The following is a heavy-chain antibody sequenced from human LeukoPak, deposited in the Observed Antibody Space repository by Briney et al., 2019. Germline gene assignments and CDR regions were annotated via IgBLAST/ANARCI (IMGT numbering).Heavy chain of an antibody. D-gene: IGHD5-12*01. CDR3: ARDRGSSYDPGYFDY. CDR2: VSYDGSNK. V-gene: IGHV3-30*14. CDR1: GFTFRTYA. J-gene: IGHJ4*02. Sequence: GGSLRLSCVVSGFTFRTYAMHWVRQAPGKGLEWVAVVSYDGSNKYYADSVKGRFTISRDNSKNTLYLQMNSLRVEDTAVYYCARDRGSSYDPGYFDYWGQGTLVTVSS.